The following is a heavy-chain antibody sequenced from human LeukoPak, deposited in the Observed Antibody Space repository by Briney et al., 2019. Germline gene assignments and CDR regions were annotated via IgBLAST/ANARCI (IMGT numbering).Heavy chain of an antibody. CDR3: ARGDPYDFWSGYPI. CDR2: ISSSKSYI. Sequence: NPGGSLRLSCAASGFSFSSYSMNWVRQAPGKGLEWVSSISSSKSYIFYADSVKGRFTISRDNAKNSLYLEMNSLRAEDTAVYYCARGDPYDFWSGYPIRGQGTLVTVSS. J-gene: IGHJ4*02. D-gene: IGHD3-3*01. V-gene: IGHV3-21*01. CDR1: GFSFSSYS.